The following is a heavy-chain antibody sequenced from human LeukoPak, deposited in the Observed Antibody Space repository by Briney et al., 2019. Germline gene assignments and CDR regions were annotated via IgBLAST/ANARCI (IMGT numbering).Heavy chain of an antibody. V-gene: IGHV3-23*01. CDR3: AKYLGSSGWDY. J-gene: IGHJ4*02. CDR1: GFTFSSYS. D-gene: IGHD6-19*01. Sequence: GGSLRLSCAASGFTFSSYSMNWVRQAPGKGLEWVSAIGGSGDSTYYADSMKGRFSISRDNSKNTLYLQMNNLRAEDTAVYYCAKYLGSSGWDYWGQGTLVTVSS. CDR2: IGGSGDST.